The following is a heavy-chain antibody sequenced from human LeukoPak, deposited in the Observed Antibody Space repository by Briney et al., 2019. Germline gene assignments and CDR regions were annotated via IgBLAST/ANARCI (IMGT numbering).Heavy chain of an antibody. V-gene: IGHV4-59*08. J-gene: IGHJ4*02. D-gene: IGHD5-18*01. CDR1: GGSINNYY. Sequence: SETLSLTCTIPGGSINNYYWSWIRQPPGKGLEWIGYIYYSGSTNYNPSLNSRVNISLDTSKNQFSLRLSSVTAADTAVYYCARQTAKNVDTARFDYWGQGTLVTVSS. CDR2: IYYSGST. CDR3: ARQTAKNVDTARFDY.